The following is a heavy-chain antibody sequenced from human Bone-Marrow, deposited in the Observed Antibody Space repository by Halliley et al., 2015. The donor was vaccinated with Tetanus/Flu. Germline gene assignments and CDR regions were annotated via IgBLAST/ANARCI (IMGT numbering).Heavy chain of an antibody. CDR1: GFKFDDYA. D-gene: IGHD6-19*01. Sequence: SGFKFDDYAMHWVRQTPGKGLEWVSGITWNSGNEAYADSVKGRVTISRDNAKNSLYLQMNSLRVEDTALYYCAKNSGPNIAVEVNWFDSWGQGTLVAVSS. J-gene: IGHJ5*01. CDR3: AKNSGPNIAVEVNWFDS. V-gene: IGHV3-9*01. CDR2: ITWNSGNE.